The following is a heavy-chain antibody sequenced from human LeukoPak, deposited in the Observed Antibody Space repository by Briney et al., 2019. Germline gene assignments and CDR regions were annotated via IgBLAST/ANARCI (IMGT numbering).Heavy chain of an antibody. CDR3: ARVNRGSYGPLLSVVFDY. CDR2: ISSSGSTI. V-gene: IGHV3-11*01. CDR1: GFTFSDYY. D-gene: IGHD1-26*01. Sequence: GGSLRLSCAASGFTFSDYYMSWIRQAPGKGLEWVSYISSSGSTIYYADSVKGRFTISRDNAKNSLYLQMNSLRAEDTAVYYCARVNRGSYGPLLSVVFDYWGQGTLVTVSS. J-gene: IGHJ4*02.